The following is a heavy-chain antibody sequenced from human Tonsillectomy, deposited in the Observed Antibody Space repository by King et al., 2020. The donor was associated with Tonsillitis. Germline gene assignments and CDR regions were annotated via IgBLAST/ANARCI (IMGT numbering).Heavy chain of an antibody. J-gene: IGHJ4*02. V-gene: IGHV4-39*01. Sequence: LQLQESGPGLVKPSETLSLICTVSGGSISSSSYYWGWIRQPPGKGLEWIGSIYYNGSTYYNPSLKTRVTISVDTSKNQFSLKLTSVTAADTAVYYYPSQGSSYGWPFYYWGQGTLVTVSS. CDR3: PSQGSSYGWPFYY. CDR2: IYYNGST. CDR1: GGSISSSSYY. D-gene: IGHD5-18*01.